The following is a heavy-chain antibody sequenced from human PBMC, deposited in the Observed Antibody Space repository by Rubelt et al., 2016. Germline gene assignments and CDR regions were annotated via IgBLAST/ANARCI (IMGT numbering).Heavy chain of an antibody. J-gene: IGHJ4*02. CDR2: VFYSGST. CDR3: ARQLYSGSYYIDY. CDR1: GDSISSSTYS. D-gene: IGHD1-26*01. Sequence: QLLLQESGPGLVKPSETLSLICTVSGDSISSSTYSWGWLRQPPGKGLEWIGSVFYSGSTSYKPSLKSRVTISVDTSKNHFSLRLNSVTAADTALYYCARQLYSGSYYIDYWGQGTLVTVSS. V-gene: IGHV4-39*01.